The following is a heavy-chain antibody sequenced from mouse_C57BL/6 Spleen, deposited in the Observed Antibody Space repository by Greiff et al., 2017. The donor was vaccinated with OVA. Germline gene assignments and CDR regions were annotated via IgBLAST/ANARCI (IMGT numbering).Heavy chain of an antibody. CDR3: ARRDSNSWYFDV. Sequence: EVHLVESGGGLVQPGGSLKLSCAASGFTFSDYGMAWVRQAPRKGPEWVAFISNLAYSIYYADTVTGRFTISRENAKNTLYLEMSSLRSEETAMYYCARRDSNSWYFDVWGTGTTVTVSS. CDR2: ISNLAYSI. D-gene: IGHD2-5*01. CDR1: GFTFSDYG. V-gene: IGHV5-15*01. J-gene: IGHJ1*03.